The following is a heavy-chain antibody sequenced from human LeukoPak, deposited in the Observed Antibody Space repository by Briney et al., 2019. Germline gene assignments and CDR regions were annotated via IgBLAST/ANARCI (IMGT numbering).Heavy chain of an antibody. D-gene: IGHD2-15*01. CDR2: IYYSGST. J-gene: IGHJ5*02. CDR3: ARRGRLENWFDP. Sequence: SETLSLTCAVSGGSISSGGYSWSWIRQPPGKGLEWIGYIYYSGSTYYNPSLKSRVTISVDTSKNQFSLKLSSVTAADTAVYYCARRGRLENWFDPWGQGTLVTVSS. CDR1: GGSISSGGYS. V-gene: IGHV4-31*11.